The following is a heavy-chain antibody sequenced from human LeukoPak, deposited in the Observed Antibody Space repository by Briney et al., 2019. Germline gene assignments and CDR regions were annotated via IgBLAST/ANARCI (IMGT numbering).Heavy chain of an antibody. D-gene: IGHD2-2*01. CDR2: ISHSGST. CDR3: ARGPYTNTSYFDP. Sequence: SETLSLTCGVSNYSISSGYFWGWLRQSPGKGLEWIGSISHSGSTYYNPSLENRVTISLDTSKNQFSLKLGSVTAADTAVYFCARGPYTNTSYFDPWGQGTYVTVTS. J-gene: IGHJ5*02. V-gene: IGHV4-38-2*01. CDR1: NYSISSGYF.